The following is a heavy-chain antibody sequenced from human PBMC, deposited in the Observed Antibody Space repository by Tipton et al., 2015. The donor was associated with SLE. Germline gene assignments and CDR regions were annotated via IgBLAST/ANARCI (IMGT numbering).Heavy chain of an antibody. Sequence: SLRLSCVASGFTVSGNYMSWVRQAPGRGLEWVSVIYTAGDTYYADSVKGRFTISRDNTKNSLYLQMNSLRADDTAVYYCARAALSYWGQGTLVTVSS. J-gene: IGHJ4*02. CDR2: IYTAGDT. D-gene: IGHD3-3*02. V-gene: IGHV3-53*01. CDR1: GFTVSGNY. CDR3: ARAALSY.